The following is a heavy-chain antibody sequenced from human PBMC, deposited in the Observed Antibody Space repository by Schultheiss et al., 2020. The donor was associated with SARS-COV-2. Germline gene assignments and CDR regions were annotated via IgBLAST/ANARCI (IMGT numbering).Heavy chain of an antibody. V-gene: IGHV3-23*01. CDR2: ISGSGGST. Sequence: GGSLRLSCAASGFTFSSYAMHWVRQAPGKGLEWVSAISGSGGSTYYADSVKGRFTISRDNSKNTLYLQMNSLRAEDTAVYYCARGLIPYQLLSEDYFDYWGQGTLVTVSS. CDR1: GFTFSSYA. J-gene: IGHJ4*02. CDR3: ARGLIPYQLLSEDYFDY. D-gene: IGHD2-2*01.